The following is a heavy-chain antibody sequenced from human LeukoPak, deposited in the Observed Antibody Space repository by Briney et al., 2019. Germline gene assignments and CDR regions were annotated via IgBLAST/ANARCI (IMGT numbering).Heavy chain of an antibody. V-gene: IGHV3-64*03. Sequence: GGSLRLSCSASGFTFSYYAMHWVRQAPGRGLEYVSGITIDGGGTYYADSVKGRFTISRDNSKNTLYLQMSRLTTEDTAVYSCLWTFGYCSSTTCYVFDYWGQGTLVTVSS. CDR2: ITIDGGGT. CDR3: LWTFGYCSSTTCYVFDY. CDR1: GFTFSYYA. D-gene: IGHD2-2*01. J-gene: IGHJ4*02.